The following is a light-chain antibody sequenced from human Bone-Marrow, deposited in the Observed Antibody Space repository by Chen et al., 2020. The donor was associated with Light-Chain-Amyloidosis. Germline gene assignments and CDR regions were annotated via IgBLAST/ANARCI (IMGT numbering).Light chain of an antibody. J-gene: IGLJ2*01. CDR2: EAS. CDR1: SSDVGSYNL. CDR3: SSYVGSGTFVV. Sequence: HSALTQPASVSGSPGQSITISCTGTSSDVGSYNLVSWYQHHPGKVPKLLIYEASKRPSGVSNRFAGSQSCNTASLTISGLQAEDEADYYCSSYVGSGTFVVFGGGTKVTVL. V-gene: IGLV2-23*02.